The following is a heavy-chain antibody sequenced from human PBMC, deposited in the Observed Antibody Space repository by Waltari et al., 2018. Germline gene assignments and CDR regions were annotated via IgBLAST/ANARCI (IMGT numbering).Heavy chain of an antibody. D-gene: IGHD1-1*01. Sequence: QLQLQESGPGLVKPSGTLSLICAVSGDSMSTSDYWSWVRQPPGKGLEWLGQVRGDGKTNYNPSFASRVTMSLDTSTYHFALKLTSATAAYTALYYCARDRGRGLYLDTWGQGTLVTVSP. CDR2: VRGDGKT. CDR3: ARDRGRGLYLDT. CDR1: GDSMSTSDY. V-gene: IGHV4-4*02. J-gene: IGHJ4*02.